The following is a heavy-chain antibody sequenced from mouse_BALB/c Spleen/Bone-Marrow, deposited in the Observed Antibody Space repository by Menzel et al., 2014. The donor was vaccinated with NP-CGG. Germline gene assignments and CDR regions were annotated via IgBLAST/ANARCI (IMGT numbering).Heavy chain of an antibody. V-gene: IGHV1-54*01. D-gene: IGHD2-3*01. CDR2: INPGSGGT. CDR3: ARALGDGYYYAMDY. Sequence: QVHVKQSGAELVRPGTSVKESCTASGYAFTNYLIEWVKQRPGQGLEWIGVINPGSGGTNYNQKFKDKAALTVDKSSSTACIQLSSLTSEGSAVYYCARALGDGYYYAMDYWGQGTSVTVSS. J-gene: IGHJ4*01. CDR1: GYAFTNYL.